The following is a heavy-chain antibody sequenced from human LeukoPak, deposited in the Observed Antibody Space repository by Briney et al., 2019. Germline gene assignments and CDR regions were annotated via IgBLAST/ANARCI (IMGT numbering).Heavy chain of an antibody. CDR2: ISWNSGSI. J-gene: IGHJ4*02. D-gene: IGHD5-18*01. CDR1: GFTFDDYA. Sequence: GGSLRLSCAASGFTFDDYAMHWVRQAPGKSLEWVSGISWNSGSIGYADSVKGRFTISRDNAKNSLYLQMNSLRAEDTALYYCAKDSGYNYGNIDYWGQGTLVTVSS. CDR3: AKDSGYNYGNIDY. V-gene: IGHV3-9*01.